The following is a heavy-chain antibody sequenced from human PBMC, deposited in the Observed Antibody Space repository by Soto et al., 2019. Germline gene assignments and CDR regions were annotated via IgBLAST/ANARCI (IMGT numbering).Heavy chain of an antibody. D-gene: IGHD5-18*01. CDR2: INHSGST. CDR1: GGSFSGYY. J-gene: IGHJ6*02. V-gene: IGHV4-34*01. Sequence: PSYTLSLTCAVYGGSFSGYYWSWIRQPPGKGLEWIGEINHSGSTNYNPSLKSRVTISVDTSKNQFSLKLSSVTAADTAVYYCARVVRYSYGKGYYYYYGMDVWGQGTTVTVSS. CDR3: ARVVRYSYGKGYYYYYGMDV.